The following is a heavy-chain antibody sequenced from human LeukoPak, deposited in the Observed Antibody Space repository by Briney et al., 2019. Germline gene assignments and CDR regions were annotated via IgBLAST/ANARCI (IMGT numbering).Heavy chain of an antibody. CDR1: GGSLSSSY. J-gene: IGHJ5*02. Sequence: SETLSLTCTVSGGSLSSSYWSLIRQPPGEGLEWLGYIYYSGSTNYNPSLKSRVTISVDTSKNQFSLKLRSVTAADTAVYYCARGHYDILTGYHNWFDPWGQGTLAAVSS. CDR3: ARGHYDILTGYHNWFDP. D-gene: IGHD3-9*01. CDR2: IYYSGST. V-gene: IGHV4-59*01.